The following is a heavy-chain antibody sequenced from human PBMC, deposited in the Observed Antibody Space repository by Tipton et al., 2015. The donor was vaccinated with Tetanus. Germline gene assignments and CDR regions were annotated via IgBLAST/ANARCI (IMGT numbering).Heavy chain of an antibody. D-gene: IGHD2-2*01. CDR1: GDSISGSY. V-gene: IGHV4-59*01. J-gene: IGHJ4*02. CDR2: VYYNGNT. CDR3: TREVPAAGHFAS. Sequence: TLSLTCTVSGDSISGSYWNWIRQPPGKGLEWIGDVYYNGNTHYNPALKSRVTISVDNSKNHFSLKLSSVTAADTAIYYCTREVPAAGHFASWGQGTLVTVSS.